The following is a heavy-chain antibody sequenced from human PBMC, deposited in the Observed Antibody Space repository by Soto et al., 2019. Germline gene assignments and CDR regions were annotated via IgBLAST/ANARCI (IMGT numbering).Heavy chain of an antibody. V-gene: IGHV3-23*01. CDR1: GFTFSSYA. CDR2: ISGSGGST. J-gene: IGHJ6*02. CDR3: AKDYYDSKRPDSYYYGMDV. Sequence: EVQLLESGGGLVQPGGSLRLSCAASGFTFSSYAMSWVRQAPGKGLEWVSAISGSGGSTYYADSVKGRFTISRDNSKNTRYLQMHSLRAEDTAVYYCAKDYYDSKRPDSYYYGMDVWGQGTTVTVSS. D-gene: IGHD3-22*01.